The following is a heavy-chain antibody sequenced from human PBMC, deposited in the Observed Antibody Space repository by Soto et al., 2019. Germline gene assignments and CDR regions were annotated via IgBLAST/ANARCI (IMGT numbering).Heavy chain of an antibody. J-gene: IGHJ6*02. V-gene: IGHV1-69*06. CDR3: ARRALTGYYRLGYYYGMDV. Sequence: SVKVSCKASGGTFSSYAISWVRQAPGQGLEWMGGIIPIFGTANYAQKFQGRGTITADKSTSTAYMELSSLRSEDTAVYYCARRALTGYYRLGYYYGMDVWGQGTTVTVSS. CDR1: GGTFSSYA. D-gene: IGHD3-9*01. CDR2: IIPIFGTA.